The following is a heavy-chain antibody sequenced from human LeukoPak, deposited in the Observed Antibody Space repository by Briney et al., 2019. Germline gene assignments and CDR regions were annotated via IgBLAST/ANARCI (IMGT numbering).Heavy chain of an antibody. D-gene: IGHD4-11*01. Sequence: ASVKVSCKASGYTFTSYDINWVRQAPGQGLEWMGGIIPIFGTANYAQKFQGRVTITADESTSTAYMELSSLRSEDTAVYYCARDGERTVTFDYWGQGTLVTVSS. CDR1: GYTFTSYD. CDR3: ARDGERTVTFDY. CDR2: IIPIFGTA. V-gene: IGHV1-69*13. J-gene: IGHJ4*02.